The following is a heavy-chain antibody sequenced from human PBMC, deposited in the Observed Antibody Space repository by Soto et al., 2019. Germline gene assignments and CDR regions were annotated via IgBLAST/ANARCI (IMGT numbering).Heavy chain of an antibody. D-gene: IGHD6-19*01. J-gene: IGHJ6*03. V-gene: IGHV3-23*01. CDR1: GFTFSSYA. CDR3: AKAADSGWDYYYYYMDV. Sequence: PGGSLRLSCAASGFTFSSYAMSWVRQAPGKGLEWVSAISGSGGSTYYADSVKGRFTISRDNSKNTLYLQMNSLRAEDTAVYYCAKAADSGWDYYYYYMDVWGKGTTVTVSS. CDR2: ISGSGGST.